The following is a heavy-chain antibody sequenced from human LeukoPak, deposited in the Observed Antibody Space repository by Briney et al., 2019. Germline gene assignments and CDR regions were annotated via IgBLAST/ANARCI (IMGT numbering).Heavy chain of an antibody. Sequence: ASVKVSCKASGGTFSSYAISWVRQAPGQGLEWMGGIIPIFGTANYAQKFQGRVTITADESTSTAYMELSSLRSEDTAVYYCARERGVDTAMANLYYGIDVWGQGTTVTVSS. CDR1: GGTFSSYA. V-gene: IGHV1-69*13. D-gene: IGHD5-18*01. CDR3: ARERGVDTAMANLYYGIDV. CDR2: IIPIFGTA. J-gene: IGHJ6*02.